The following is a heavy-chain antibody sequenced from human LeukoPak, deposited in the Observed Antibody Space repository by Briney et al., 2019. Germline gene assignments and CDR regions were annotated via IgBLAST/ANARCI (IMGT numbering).Heavy chain of an antibody. CDR2: IYHSGGT. CDR3: ARVWGYCSSTSCYYQSSYYYYYMDV. Sequence: PSETLSLTCTVSGYSISSGYYWGWIRQPPGKGLEWIGSIYHSGGTYYNPSLKSRVTISVDTSKNQFSLKLSSVTAADTAVYYCARVWGYCSSTSCYYQSSYYYYYMDVWGKGTTVTVSS. CDR1: GYSISSGYY. V-gene: IGHV4-38-2*02. D-gene: IGHD2-2*01. J-gene: IGHJ6*03.